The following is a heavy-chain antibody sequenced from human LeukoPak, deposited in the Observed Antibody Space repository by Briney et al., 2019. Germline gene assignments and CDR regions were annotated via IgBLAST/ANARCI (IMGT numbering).Heavy chain of an antibody. CDR3: AGGLQWLAHDC. Sequence: SETLSLTCTVSGDSISSLHWSWIRQPPGKRLEWIGSTYNSGSTNYNPSLKSRVTISVDTSKNQLSLKLTSVTAADTAMYYCAGGLQWLAHDCWGQGTLVTVSS. V-gene: IGHV4-59*08. J-gene: IGHJ4*02. CDR2: TYNSGST. CDR1: GDSISSLH. D-gene: IGHD6-19*01.